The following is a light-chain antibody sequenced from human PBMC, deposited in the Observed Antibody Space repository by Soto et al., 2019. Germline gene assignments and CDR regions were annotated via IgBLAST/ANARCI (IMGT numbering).Light chain of an antibody. CDR1: SSDVGGYNY. CDR3: SSYTSRSTLI. CDR2: EVS. Sequence: ALAQPASVSGSPGQSITISCTGTSSDVGGYNYVSWYQQHPGKAPKLMIYEVSNRPSGVSNRFSGSKSGNTASLTISGLQAEDEADYYCSSYTSRSTLIFGGGTKVTV. J-gene: IGLJ2*01. V-gene: IGLV2-14*01.